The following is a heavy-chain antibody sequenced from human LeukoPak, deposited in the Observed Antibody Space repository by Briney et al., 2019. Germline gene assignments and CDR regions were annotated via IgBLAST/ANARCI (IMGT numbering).Heavy chain of an antibody. CDR2: IRYDGSNK. CDR1: VLPFSSYR. J-gene: IGHJ4*02. CDR3: AKDTAPGSIVGATEYFDS. D-gene: IGHD1-26*01. V-gene: IGHV3-30*02. Sequence: GGSLRLSCAPCVLPFSSYRMHWVRQAPGKGLEWVAFIRYDGSNKYYADSVKGRFTISRDNSKNTLYLQMNILRAENTAVYYCAKDTAPGSIVGATEYFDSWGQGTLVTVSS.